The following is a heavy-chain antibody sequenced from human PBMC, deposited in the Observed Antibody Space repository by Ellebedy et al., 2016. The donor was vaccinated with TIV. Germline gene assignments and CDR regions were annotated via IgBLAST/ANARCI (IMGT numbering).Heavy chain of an antibody. D-gene: IGHD3-10*01. V-gene: IGHV5-51*01. CDR1: GFSFTNYW. Sequence: KVSCKGSGFSFTNYWIGWVRQMPGKGLEWMGIIYPGDSDTRYSPSFQGQVTISADKSISTAYLQWSSLKASDTAMYYCARFISWFDPWGQGTLVTVSS. CDR2: IYPGDSDT. CDR3: ARFISWFDP. J-gene: IGHJ5*02.